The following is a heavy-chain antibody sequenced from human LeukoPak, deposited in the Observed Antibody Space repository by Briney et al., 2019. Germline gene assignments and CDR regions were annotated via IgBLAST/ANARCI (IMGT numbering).Heavy chain of an antibody. CDR3: ARDDVGRWGLYYYYYYMDV. V-gene: IGHV4-39*07. CDR2: IYYSGST. D-gene: IGHD2-21*02. Sequence: PSETLSLTCTVSGGSISSSSYYWGWIRQPPGKGLEWIGSIYYSGSTHYNPSLKSRVTISVDTSKNQFSLKLSSVTAADTAVYYCARDDVGRWGLYYYYYYMDVWGKGTTVTVSS. CDR1: GGSISSSSYY. J-gene: IGHJ6*03.